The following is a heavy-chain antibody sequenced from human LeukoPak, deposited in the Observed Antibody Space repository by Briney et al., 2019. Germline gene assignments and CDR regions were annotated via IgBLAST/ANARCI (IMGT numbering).Heavy chain of an antibody. CDR3: AKWLVTAAGGRYFDY. J-gene: IGHJ4*02. D-gene: IGHD2-21*02. CDR1: GFTFTTYE. Sequence: GGSLRLSCATSGFTFTTYEMNWVRQAPGKGLEWVSGISASGDSTYYADSVKGRFTISRDSSRNTLYLQMNSLRAEDTAVYYCAKWLVTAAGGRYFDYWGQGTLVTVSS. V-gene: IGHV3-23*01. CDR2: ISASGDST.